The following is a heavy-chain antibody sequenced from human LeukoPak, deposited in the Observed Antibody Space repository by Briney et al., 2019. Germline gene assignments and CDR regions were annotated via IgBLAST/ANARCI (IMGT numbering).Heavy chain of an antibody. Sequence: SETLSLTCAVSGGSFSGYYWSWVRQPPGKGLEWVGEINHSGSTNYNPSLKSRVTISVDTSKNQFSLKLSSVTAADTAVYYCARADYGDYDLGYWGQGTLVTVSS. CDR3: ARADYGDYDLGY. CDR1: GGSFSGYY. V-gene: IGHV4-34*01. CDR2: INHSGST. J-gene: IGHJ4*02. D-gene: IGHD4-17*01.